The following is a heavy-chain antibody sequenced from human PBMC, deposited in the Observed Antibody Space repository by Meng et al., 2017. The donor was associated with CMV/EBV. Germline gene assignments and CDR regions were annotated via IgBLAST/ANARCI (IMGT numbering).Heavy chain of an antibody. V-gene: IGHV4-4*07. CDR1: GSISSYY. D-gene: IGHD3-10*01. J-gene: IGHJ4*02. Sequence: GSISSYYWSWIRRPAGKGLEWIGRIYTSGSTNYNPSLKSRVTMSVDTSKNQFSLKPSSVTAADTAVYYCAREEITMVRGVLNYFDYWGQGTLVTVSS. CDR2: IYTSGST. CDR3: AREEITMVRGVLNYFDY.